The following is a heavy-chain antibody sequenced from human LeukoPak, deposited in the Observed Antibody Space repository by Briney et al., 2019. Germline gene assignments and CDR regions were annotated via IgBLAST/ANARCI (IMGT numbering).Heavy chain of an antibody. CDR1: GFTFSNYG. CDR3: ARDSGYCSSSSCYGVFDY. J-gene: IGHJ4*02. D-gene: IGHD2-2*01. Sequence: GGSLRLPXAASGFTFSNYGMHWVRQAPGKGLEYVSTISSNGGNTYYAKSVKGRFTISRDNSKNTLYLQMGSLRAEDMAVYYCARDSGYCSSSSCYGVFDYWGQGTLVTVSS. V-gene: IGHV3-64*01. CDR2: ISSNGGNT.